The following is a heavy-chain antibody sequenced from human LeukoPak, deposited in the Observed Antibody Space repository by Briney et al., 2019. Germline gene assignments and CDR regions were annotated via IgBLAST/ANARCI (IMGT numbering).Heavy chain of an antibody. V-gene: IGHV4-59*11. CDR3: ARETAMVLDY. Sequence: SETLSLTCSVSGGSINNHIWSWIRQPPGRGLEWIGYISYSGSANYNPSLKSRVTISVDTSKNQFSLKVTSVTAADTAVYYCARETAMVLDYWGQGTLVTVSS. J-gene: IGHJ4*02. CDR1: GGSINNHI. CDR2: ISYSGSA. D-gene: IGHD5-18*01.